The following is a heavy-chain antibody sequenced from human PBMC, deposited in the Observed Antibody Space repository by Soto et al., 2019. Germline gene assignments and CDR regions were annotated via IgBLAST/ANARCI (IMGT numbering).Heavy chain of an antibody. CDR2: IYYSGST. Sequence: PSETLSLTCTVSGGSISSGDYYWSWIRQPPGKGLEWIGYIYYSGSTNYNPSLKSRVTISVDTSKNQFSLKLSSVTAADTAVYYCARLRRATVTTYFDYWGQGTLVTVSS. CDR1: GGSISSGDYY. D-gene: IGHD4-17*01. CDR3: ARLRRATVTTYFDY. V-gene: IGHV4-30-4*01. J-gene: IGHJ4*02.